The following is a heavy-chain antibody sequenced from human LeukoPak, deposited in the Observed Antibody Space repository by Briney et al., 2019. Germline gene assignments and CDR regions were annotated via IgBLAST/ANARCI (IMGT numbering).Heavy chain of an antibody. J-gene: IGHJ4*01. D-gene: IGHD3-10*01. Sequence: ASVKVSCKASGYTFTDYFMNWVRQAPGQGLEWMGIINPSGGSTSYAQKFQGRVTMTRDTSTSTVYMELSSLRSEDTAVYYCARGGALLWFGELGLDYWGQGTLVTVSS. CDR3: ARGGALLWFGELGLDY. CDR1: GYTFTDYF. CDR2: INPSGGST. V-gene: IGHV1-46*01.